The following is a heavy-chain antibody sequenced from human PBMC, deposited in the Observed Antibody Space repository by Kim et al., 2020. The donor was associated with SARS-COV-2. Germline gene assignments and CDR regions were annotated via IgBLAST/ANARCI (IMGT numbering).Heavy chain of an antibody. J-gene: IGHJ2*01. V-gene: IGHV4-59*13. D-gene: IGHD3-22*01. CDR1: GGSISSYY. CDR2: IYYSGST. CDR3: ARLIPYDSSGYYRSYWYLDL. Sequence: SETLSLTCTVSGGSISSYYWSWIRQPPGKGLEWIGYIYYSGSTNYNPSLKSRVTISVDTSKNQFSLKLSSVTAADTAVYYCARLIPYDSSGYYRSYWYLDLWGRGTLVTVSS.